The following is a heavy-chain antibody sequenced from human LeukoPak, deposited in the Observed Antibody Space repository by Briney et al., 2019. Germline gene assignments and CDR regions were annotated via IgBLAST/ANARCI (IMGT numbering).Heavy chain of an antibody. CDR3: AKDSWSGGSCPDY. CDR1: GFTFDDYA. Sequence: PGGCLRLSCAASGFTFDDYAMHWVRQAPGKGLEWVSGISWNSGSIGYADSVKGRFTISRDNAKNSLYLQMNSLRAEDTALYYCAKDSWSGGSCPDYWGQGTLVTVSS. CDR2: ISWNSGSI. V-gene: IGHV3-9*01. J-gene: IGHJ4*02. D-gene: IGHD2-15*01.